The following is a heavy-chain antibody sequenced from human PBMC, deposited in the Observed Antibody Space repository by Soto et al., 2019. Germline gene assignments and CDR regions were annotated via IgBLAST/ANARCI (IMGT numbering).Heavy chain of an antibody. CDR3: ARQATGYYYGWFDP. V-gene: IGHV4-30-2*03. Sequence: SSETLSLTCAVSGGSISSGDYSWSWIRQPPGKGLEWIGYIYHSGSTYYNPSLKSRVTMSVDTSNNQFSLKLSSVTAADTAVYYCARQATGYYYGWFDPWGQGTLVTVSS. CDR2: IYHSGST. J-gene: IGHJ5*02. CDR1: GGSISSGDYS. D-gene: IGHD3-22*01.